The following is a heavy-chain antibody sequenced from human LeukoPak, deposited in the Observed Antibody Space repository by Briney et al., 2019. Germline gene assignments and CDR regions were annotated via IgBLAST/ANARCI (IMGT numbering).Heavy chain of an antibody. Sequence: PSETLSLTCTVSGGSISSYYWRWIRQPPGKGLEWIGYIYYSGSTNYNPSLKSRVTISVDTSKNQFSLKLSSVTAADTAVYYCARGKGAAAGDLYDYWGQGTLVTVSS. CDR1: GGSISSYY. CDR2: IYYSGST. D-gene: IGHD6-13*01. V-gene: IGHV4-59*01. CDR3: ARGKGAAAGDLYDY. J-gene: IGHJ4*02.